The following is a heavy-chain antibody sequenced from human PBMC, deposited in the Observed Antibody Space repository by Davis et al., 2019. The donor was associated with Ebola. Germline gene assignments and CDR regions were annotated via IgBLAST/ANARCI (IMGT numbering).Heavy chain of an antibody. CDR2: ISSSSSYI. CDR1: GFTFSSYS. V-gene: IGHV3-21*01. D-gene: IGHD1-26*01. Sequence: PGGSLRLSCAASGFTFSSYSMNWVRQAPGKGLEWVSSISSSSSYIYYADSVKGRFTISRDNAKNSLYLQMNSLRAEDTAVYYCARDRAGGSSMGAFDIWGQGTMVTVSS. CDR3: ARDRAGGSSMGAFDI. J-gene: IGHJ3*02.